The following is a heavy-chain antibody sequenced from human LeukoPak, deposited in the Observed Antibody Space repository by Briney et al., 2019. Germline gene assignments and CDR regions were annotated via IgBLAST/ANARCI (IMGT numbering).Heavy chain of an antibody. Sequence: PGGSLRLSCAASGFTFSGYAMSWVRQAPGKGLEWVSAISGSGCSTYYADSVKGRFTISRDNSKDTLYLQINSRRAEDTAVYYCAKDLLWVPGGMDVWGQGTTVTVSS. J-gene: IGHJ6*02. D-gene: IGHD3-10*01. V-gene: IGHV3-23*01. CDR1: GFTFSGYA. CDR3: AKDLLWVPGGMDV. CDR2: ISGSGCST.